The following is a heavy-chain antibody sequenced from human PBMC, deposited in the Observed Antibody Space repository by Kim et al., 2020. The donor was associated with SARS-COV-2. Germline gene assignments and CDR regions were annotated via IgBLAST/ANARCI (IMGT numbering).Heavy chain of an antibody. J-gene: IGHJ6*02. V-gene: IGHV4-59*01. D-gene: IGHD6-6*01. CDR2: IYYSGST. Sequence: SETLSLTCTVSGGSISSYYWSWIRQPPGKGLEWIGNIYYSGSTNYNPSLKSRVTISVDTSKNQFSLKLSSVTAADTAVYYCARTVAARPSAYYYYGMDVWGQGTTVTVSS. CDR1: GGSISSYY. CDR3: ARTVAARPSAYYYYGMDV.